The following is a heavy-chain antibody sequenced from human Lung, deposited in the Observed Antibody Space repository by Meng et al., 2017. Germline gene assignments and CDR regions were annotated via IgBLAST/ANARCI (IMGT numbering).Heavy chain of an antibody. J-gene: IGHJ2*01. Sequence: SETLSLTCAVYGGSFSGYYWSWIRQPPGKGLEWIGEINHSGSTNYNPSLKSRVTISVDTSKNQFSLKLSSVTAADTAVYYCARGIAAAGSVRYWYFDLWGRGTLVTGAS. V-gene: IGHV4-34*01. CDR1: GGSFSGYY. CDR2: INHSGST. D-gene: IGHD6-13*01. CDR3: ARGIAAAGSVRYWYFDL.